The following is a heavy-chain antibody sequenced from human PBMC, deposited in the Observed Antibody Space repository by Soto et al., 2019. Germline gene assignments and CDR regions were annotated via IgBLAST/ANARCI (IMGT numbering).Heavy chain of an antibody. Sequence: QVQLVQSGAEVKKPGASVKVSCKASGYTFTGYYMHWVRQAPGQGLEWMGWINPNSGGTNCAQKFQGWVTMTWDTSISTAYMELSRLRSDDTAVYYCARDARGDEASMDYWGQGTLVTVSS. V-gene: IGHV1-2*04. D-gene: IGHD3-10*01. J-gene: IGHJ4*02. CDR2: INPNSGGT. CDR1: GYTFTGYY. CDR3: ARDARGDEASMDY.